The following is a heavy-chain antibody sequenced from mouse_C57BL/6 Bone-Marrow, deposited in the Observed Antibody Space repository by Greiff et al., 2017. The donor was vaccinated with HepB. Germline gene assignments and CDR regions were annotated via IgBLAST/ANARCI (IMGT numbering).Heavy chain of an antibody. J-gene: IGHJ3*01. D-gene: IGHD1-1*01. Sequence: EVQLKQSGPVLVKPGASVKMSCKASGYTFTDYYMNWVKQSHGESLEWIGVINPYNGGTSYNQKFKGKATLTVDKSSSTAYMELNSLTSEDSAVYDCARCYYGSSYCYAYWGQVTLVTVSA. V-gene: IGHV1-19*01. CDR3: ARCYYGSSYCYAY. CDR1: GYTFTDYY. CDR2: INPYNGGT.